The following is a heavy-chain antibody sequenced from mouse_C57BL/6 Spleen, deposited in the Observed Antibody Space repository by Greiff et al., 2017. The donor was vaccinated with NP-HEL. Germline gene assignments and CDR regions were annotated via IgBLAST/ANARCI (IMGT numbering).Heavy chain of an antibody. CDR2: ISYDGSN. J-gene: IGHJ4*01. CDR3: ARRLRSYAMDY. Sequence: DVQLQESGPGLVKPSQSLSLTCSVTGYSITSGYYWNWIRQFPGNKLEWMGYISYDGSNNYNPSLKNRISITRDTSKNQFFLKLNSVTTEDTATYYCARRLRSYAMDYWGQGTSVTVSS. V-gene: IGHV3-6*01. CDR1: GYSITSGYY. D-gene: IGHD1-1*01.